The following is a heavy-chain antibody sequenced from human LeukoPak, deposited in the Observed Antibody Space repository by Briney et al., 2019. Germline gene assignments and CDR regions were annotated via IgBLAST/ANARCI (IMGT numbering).Heavy chain of an antibody. CDR3: AKDHDDWFDP. CDR1: GFTFSAYG. V-gene: IGHV3-23*01. Sequence: GGSLRLSCAASGFTFSAYGMSWVRQSPGQGLEWVSGISANGSITFYARSVRGRFTISRDNSKNTLYLQMNSLRAEDTAVYYCAKDHDDWFDPWGQGTLVTVSS. J-gene: IGHJ5*02. CDR2: ISANGSIT. D-gene: IGHD1-1*01.